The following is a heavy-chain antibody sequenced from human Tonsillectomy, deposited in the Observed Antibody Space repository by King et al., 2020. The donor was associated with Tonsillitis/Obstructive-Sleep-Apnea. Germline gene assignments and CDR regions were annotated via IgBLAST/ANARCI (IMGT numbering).Heavy chain of an antibody. V-gene: IGHV1-18*01. CDR3: ARASTGITGTTNSRRPRQIDY. D-gene: IGHD1-7*01. J-gene: IGHJ4*02. Sequence: QLVQSGAEVKKPGASVKVSCKASGYTFTSYGISWVRQAPGQGLEWMGWISAYNGNTNYAQKLQGRVTMTTDTSTSTAYMELRSLRSDDTAVYYCARASTGITGTTNSRRPRQIDYWGQGTLVTVSS. CDR2: ISAYNGNT. CDR1: GYTFTSYG.